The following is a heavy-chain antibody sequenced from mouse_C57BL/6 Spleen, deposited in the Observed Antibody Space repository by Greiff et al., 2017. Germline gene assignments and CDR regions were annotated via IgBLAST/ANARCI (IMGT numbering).Heavy chain of an antibody. CDR2: IHPNSGST. J-gene: IGHJ1*03. CDR3: AGYYYGSSYLGWDFDV. Sequence: QVQLQQPGAELVKPGASVKLSCKASGYTFTSYWMHWVKQRPGQGLEWIGMIHPNSGSTNYNEKFKSKATLTVDKSSSTAYMQLSSLTSEDSAVYYCAGYYYGSSYLGWDFDVWGTGTTVTVSS. D-gene: IGHD1-1*01. V-gene: IGHV1-64*01. CDR1: GYTFTSYW.